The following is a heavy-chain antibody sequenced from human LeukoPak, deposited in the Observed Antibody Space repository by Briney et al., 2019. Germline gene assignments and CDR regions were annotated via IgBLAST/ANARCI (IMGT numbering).Heavy chain of an antibody. Sequence: KTSETLSLTCTVSGGSISSYYWSWIRQPPGKGLEWIGYIYYSGSTYYNPSLKSRVTISVDTSKNQFSLKLSSVTAADTAVYYCARQASDYDFWSGYYRTYDYWGQGTLVTVSS. CDR1: GGSISSYY. J-gene: IGHJ4*02. CDR2: IYYSGST. D-gene: IGHD3-3*01. CDR3: ARQASDYDFWSGYYRTYDY. V-gene: IGHV4-59*04.